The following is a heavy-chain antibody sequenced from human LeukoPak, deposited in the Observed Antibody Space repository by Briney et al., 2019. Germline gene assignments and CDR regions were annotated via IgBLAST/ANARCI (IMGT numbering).Heavy chain of an antibody. Sequence: GGSLRLSCAASGFTFKNSAMHWVRQAPGKGLEYVSGISSDGGSTYYANAVKGRFTISRDNSKNTLYLQMNSLRAEDTAVYYCAKEQYADYYDSSNAFDIWGQGTMVTVSS. CDR1: GFTFKNSA. D-gene: IGHD3-22*01. J-gene: IGHJ3*02. CDR2: ISSDGGST. V-gene: IGHV3-64*01. CDR3: AKEQYADYYDSSNAFDI.